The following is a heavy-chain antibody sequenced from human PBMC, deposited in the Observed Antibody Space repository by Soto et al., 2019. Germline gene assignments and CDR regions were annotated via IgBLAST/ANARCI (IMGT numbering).Heavy chain of an antibody. J-gene: IGHJ4*02. V-gene: IGHV3-9*01. CDR2: ISWNSGSI. Sequence: GGSLRLSCAASGFTFDDYAMHWVRQAPGKGLEWVSGISWNSGSIGYADSVKGRFTISRDNAKNSLYLQMNSLRAEDTALYYCAKSPHLTPSYFFDYWGQGTLVTVSS. D-gene: IGHD3-10*01. CDR3: AKSPHLTPSYFFDY. CDR1: GFTFDDYA.